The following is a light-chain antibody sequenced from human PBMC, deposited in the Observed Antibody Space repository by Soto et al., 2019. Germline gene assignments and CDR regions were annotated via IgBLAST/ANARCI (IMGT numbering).Light chain of an antibody. V-gene: IGKV1-5*03. Sequence: IQMTQSPSTLSASVGARVTITCRASQSISSWLAWYQQKPGKAPKLLIYKASSLESGVPSRFSGSGSGTEFTLTISSLQPDDFATYYCQQYNSYLYTFGHGTKLEIK. J-gene: IGKJ2*01. CDR2: KAS. CDR1: QSISSW. CDR3: QQYNSYLYT.